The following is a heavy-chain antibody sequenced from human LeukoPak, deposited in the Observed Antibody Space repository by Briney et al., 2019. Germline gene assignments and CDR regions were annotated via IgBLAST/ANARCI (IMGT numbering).Heavy chain of an antibody. Sequence: GGSLRLSCAASGFTFSSYSMNWVRQAPGKGLEWVSSISSSSSYIYYADSVKGRFTISRDNAKNSLYLQMNSLRAEDTAVYYCAGEIYLFWSGEWDYWVPGNLVSVSS. CDR1: GFTFSSYS. CDR3: AGEIYLFWSGEWDY. V-gene: IGHV3-21*01. CDR2: ISSSSSYI. D-gene: IGHD3-3*01. J-gene: IGHJ4*02.